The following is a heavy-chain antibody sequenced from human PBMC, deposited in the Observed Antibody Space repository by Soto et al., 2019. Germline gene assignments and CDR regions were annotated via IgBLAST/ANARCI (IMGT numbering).Heavy chain of an antibody. D-gene: IGHD4-17*01. CDR1: GYTFSSYC. Sequence: KDSWAGFGYTFSSYCLSCGRKDPGQGLEWMGWISAYNGNTNYAQKLQGRVTMTTDTSTSTAYMELRSLRSDDTAVYYCARDSTCGDRVLFACWGQGTLVTGSS. V-gene: IGHV1-18*01. CDR3: ARDSTCGDRVLFAC. CDR2: ISAYNGNT. J-gene: IGHJ4*02.